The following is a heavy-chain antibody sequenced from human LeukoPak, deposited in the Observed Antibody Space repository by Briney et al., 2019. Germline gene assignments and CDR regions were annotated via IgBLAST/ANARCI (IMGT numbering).Heavy chain of an antibody. Sequence: ASVKVSCKASGYTFTGYYMHWVRQAPGQGLEWMGWINPNSGGTNYAQKFQGRVTMTRDTSISTAYMEPSRLRSDDTAVYYCARGGGSYWVDWFDPWGQGTLVTVSS. J-gene: IGHJ5*02. CDR3: ARGGGSYWVDWFDP. CDR1: GYTFTGYY. CDR2: INPNSGGT. V-gene: IGHV1-2*02. D-gene: IGHD1-26*01.